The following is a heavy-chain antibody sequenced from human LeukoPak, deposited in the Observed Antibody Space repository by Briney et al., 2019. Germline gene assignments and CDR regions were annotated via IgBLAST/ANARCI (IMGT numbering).Heavy chain of an antibody. CDR2: IYTSGST. CDR1: GGSISSYY. V-gene: IGHV4-4*07. CDR3: ARMRQLLWFGAGYYYYMDV. J-gene: IGHJ6*03. D-gene: IGHD3-10*01. Sequence: SETLSLTCTVSGGSISSYYWSWIRQPAGKGPEWIGRIYTSGSTNYNPSLKSRVTMSVDTSKNQFSLKLSSVTAADTAVYYCARMRQLLWFGAGYYYYMDVWGKGTTVTVSS.